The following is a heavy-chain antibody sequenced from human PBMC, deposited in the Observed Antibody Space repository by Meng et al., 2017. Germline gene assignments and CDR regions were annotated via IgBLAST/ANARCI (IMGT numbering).Heavy chain of an antibody. Sequence: SLKISCAASGFTFDDYAMHWVRQAPGKGLEWVSGISWNSGSIGYADSVKGRFTISRDNAKNSLYLQMNSLRAEDTALYYCAKAYYDSSGYIGEGFDYWGQGTLVTVYS. CDR3: AKAYYDSSGYIGEGFDY. J-gene: IGHJ4*02. D-gene: IGHD3-22*01. CDR2: ISWNSGSI. V-gene: IGHV3-9*01. CDR1: GFTFDDYA.